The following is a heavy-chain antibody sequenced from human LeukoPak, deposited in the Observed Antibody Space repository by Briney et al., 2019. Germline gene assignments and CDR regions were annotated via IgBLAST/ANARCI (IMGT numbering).Heavy chain of an antibody. CDR3: ARGQVVREF. D-gene: IGHD3-10*01. J-gene: IGHJ4*02. CDR1: GESFSGYH. Sequence: SKTLSLTCAVYGESFSGYHWSWIRQSPGKGLEWIGEIDDSGSTNYSPSLKSRVTISVDTSMNQFSLKLTSVTAADTAVYYCARGQVVREFWGQGTLVTVSS. CDR2: IDDSGST. V-gene: IGHV4-34*01.